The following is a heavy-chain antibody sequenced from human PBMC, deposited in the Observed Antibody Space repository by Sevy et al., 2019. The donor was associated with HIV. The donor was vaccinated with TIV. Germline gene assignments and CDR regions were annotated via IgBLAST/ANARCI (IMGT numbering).Heavy chain of an antibody. V-gene: IGHV4-59*12. CDR2: IHYTGST. D-gene: IGHD2-21*02. Sequence: SETLSLTCSVSYGPISAYYWNWIRQSPGKGLEWIGSIHYTGSTDYNPSLKSRVTISLDTSKNQFPLQLNSVTAADTALYYCARAPPVRSGDDSLNWFDPWGQGTLVTVSS. CDR3: ARAPPVRSGDDSLNWFDP. J-gene: IGHJ5*02. CDR1: YGPISAYY.